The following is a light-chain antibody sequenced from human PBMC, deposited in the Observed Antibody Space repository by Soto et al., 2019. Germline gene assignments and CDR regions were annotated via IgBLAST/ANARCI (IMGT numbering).Light chain of an antibody. J-gene: IGKJ1*01. CDR2: GAS. CDR3: HQYNNWWT. CDR1: QTVSTS. V-gene: IGKV3-15*01. Sequence: EIVMTQSPATLSVSPGERATLSCRASQTVSTSLAWYQQKPGRAPRLLIYGASTRASGVPARFSGSGSGTEFTLTISILQPEDSAVYYCHQYNNWWTFGQGTKVEIK.